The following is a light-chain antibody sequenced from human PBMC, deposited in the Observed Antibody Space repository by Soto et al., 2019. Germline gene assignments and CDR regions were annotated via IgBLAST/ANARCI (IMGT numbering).Light chain of an antibody. Sequence: DIQMAQSPSSLSASVGDRVTITSRASQSIANYLNWYQQKPGKATKLIIYAASTLQSGVPSKFSGSGFGTDFTLTISSLQTEDFATYYCQQNYSPPPITFGQGTRLEIK. J-gene: IGKJ5*01. CDR2: AAS. V-gene: IGKV1-39*01. CDR1: QSIANY. CDR3: QQNYSPPPIT.